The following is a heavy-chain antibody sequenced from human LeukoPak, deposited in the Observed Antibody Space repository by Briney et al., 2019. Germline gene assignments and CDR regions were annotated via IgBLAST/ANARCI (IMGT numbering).Heavy chain of an antibody. V-gene: IGHV1-8*03. CDR3: ARGPVGATPNDY. J-gene: IGHJ4*02. CDR2: MNPNSGNT. Sequence: ASVKVSCKASGYTFTSYDISWVRQATGRGLEWMGWMNPNSGNTGYAQKFQGRVTITRNTSISTAYMELSSLRSEDTAVYYCARGPVGATPNDYWGQGTLVTVSS. D-gene: IGHD1-26*01. CDR1: GYTFTSYD.